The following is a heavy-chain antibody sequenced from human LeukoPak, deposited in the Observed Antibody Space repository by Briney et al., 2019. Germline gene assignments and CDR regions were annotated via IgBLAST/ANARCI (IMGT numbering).Heavy chain of an antibody. V-gene: IGHV1-2*02. CDR3: ARSMVRGVIIGMD. CDR2: INPNSGGT. J-gene: IGHJ4*02. D-gene: IGHD3-10*01. Sequence: SVKVSCKASGYTFTGYYMHWVRQAPGQGLEWMGWINPNSGGTNYAQKFQGRVTMTRVTSISTAYMELSRLRSDDTAVYYCARSMVRGVIIGMDWGQGTLVTVSS. CDR1: GYTFTGYY.